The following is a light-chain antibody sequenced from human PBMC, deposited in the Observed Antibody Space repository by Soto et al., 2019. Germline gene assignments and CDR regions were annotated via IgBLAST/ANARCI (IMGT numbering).Light chain of an antibody. J-gene: IGKJ1*01. CDR2: GTS. Sequence: EKRLTHSPAAVSVTPGESATLSCRASQSIASNLAWYRQRPGQAPRLLIYGTSTRATGIPARFSGSGSGTEFTLTIDSLQSEDFAVYYCQQYNKWRTFGEGTKV. CDR3: QQYNKWRT. CDR1: QSIASN. V-gene: IGKV3-15*01.